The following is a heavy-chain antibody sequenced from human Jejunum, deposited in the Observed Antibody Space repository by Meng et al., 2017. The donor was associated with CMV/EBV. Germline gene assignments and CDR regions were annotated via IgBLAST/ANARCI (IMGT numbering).Heavy chain of an antibody. CDR2: INPNTGDT. Sequence: EYTFTDYYMEWGRQAPGQGLEWMGWINPNTGDTNYAQKFQGRVTMTRDMSINTVYMELTRLRSDDTAVYYCAKDGGSYLDYYFDYWGQGTLVTVSS. J-gene: IGHJ4*02. CDR3: AKDGGSYLDYYFDY. V-gene: IGHV1-2*02. D-gene: IGHD1-26*01. CDR1: EYTFTDYY.